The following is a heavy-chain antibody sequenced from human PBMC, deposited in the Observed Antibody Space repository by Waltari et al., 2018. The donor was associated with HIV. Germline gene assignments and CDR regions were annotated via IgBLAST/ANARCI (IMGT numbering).Heavy chain of an antibody. CDR2: INPSGGGT. CDR1: GYSFTSYY. V-gene: IGHV1-46*01. J-gene: IGHJ4*02. CDR3: ARPYGSGSYYKGGYFDY. D-gene: IGHD3-10*01. Sequence: QVQLVQSGAEVKKSGASVKVSCTASGYSFTSYYLPWVRQAPGQGLELMGIINPSGGGTSYAQKFQGRVTMTRDTSTSTVYMELSSLRSEDTAVYYCARPYGSGSYYKGGYFDYWGQGTLVTVSS.